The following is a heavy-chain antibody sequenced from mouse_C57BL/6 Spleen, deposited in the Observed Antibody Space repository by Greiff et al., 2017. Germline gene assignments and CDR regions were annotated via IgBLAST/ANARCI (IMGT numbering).Heavy chain of an antibody. V-gene: IGHV5-4*01. D-gene: IGHD1-1*01. CDR3: ARDPDYGSSWFAY. J-gene: IGHJ3*01. CDR2: ISDGGSYT. CDR1: GFTFSSYA. Sequence: EVQGVESGGGLVKPGGSLKLSCAASGFTFSSYAMSWVRQTPEKRLEWVATISDGGSYTYYPDNVKGRFTISRDNAKNNLYLQMSHLKSEDTAMYYCARDPDYGSSWFAYWGQGTLVTVSA.